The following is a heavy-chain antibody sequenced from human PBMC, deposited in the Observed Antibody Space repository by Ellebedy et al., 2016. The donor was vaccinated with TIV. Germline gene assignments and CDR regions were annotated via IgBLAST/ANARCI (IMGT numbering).Heavy chain of an antibody. CDR3: ARDTCSSSYPGYYYYYGMDV. Sequence: GGSLRLSCAASGFSFSSYGMHWVRQAPGKGLEWVAVISDDGSNKNYADYVKGRFSISRDTSKNTLYLQMNSLRAEDTAVYYCARDTCSSSYPGYYYYYGMDVWGQGTTVTVSS. CDR1: GFSFSSYG. J-gene: IGHJ6*02. CDR2: ISDDGSNK. D-gene: IGHD2-2*01. V-gene: IGHV3-30*03.